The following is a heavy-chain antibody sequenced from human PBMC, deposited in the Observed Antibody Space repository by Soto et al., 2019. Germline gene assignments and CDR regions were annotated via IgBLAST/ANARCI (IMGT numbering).Heavy chain of an antibody. D-gene: IGHD3-10*01. CDR3: ARVRYYDSGSSINWFDP. CDR2: ISSDGNNK. Sequence: TVGSLRLSCAVSGFTFSTYVMHWVRQAPGKGLEWVAHISSDGNNKYYADSVKGRFTISRDNAKNSLYLQMNSLRAEDTAVYYCARVRYYDSGSSINWFDPWGQGTLVTVSS. J-gene: IGHJ5*02. V-gene: IGHV3-30-3*01. CDR1: GFTFSTYV.